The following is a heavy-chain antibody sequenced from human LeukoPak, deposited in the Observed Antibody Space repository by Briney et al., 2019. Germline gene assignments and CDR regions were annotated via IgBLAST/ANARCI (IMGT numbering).Heavy chain of an antibody. CDR3: ARELGATIFDFDY. Sequence: GGSLRLSCAASGFTFSTYTMNWVRQAPGKGLEWDSSISSIGSTIYYADSVKGRFTISRDNAKNSLYLQMNSLRVEDTAVYYCARELGATIFDFDYWGQGTLVTVSS. J-gene: IGHJ4*02. D-gene: IGHD1-26*01. CDR1: GFTFSTYT. CDR2: ISSIGSTI. V-gene: IGHV3-48*01.